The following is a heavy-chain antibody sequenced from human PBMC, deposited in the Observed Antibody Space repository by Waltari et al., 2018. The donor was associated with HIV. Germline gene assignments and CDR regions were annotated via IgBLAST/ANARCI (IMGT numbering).Heavy chain of an antibody. J-gene: IGHJ4*02. CDR2: VRDIDST. V-gene: IGHV3-23*01. CDR3: AKDDRASRGLDD. Sequence: EVQLLESGGGLVQPGGSLRLSCAASGFRFSNSAMSWVRQAPGKVLEWVAVVRDIDSTYYVDSVKCRFIISRDDSKDSLYLQMNSLRVEDTAVYYCAKDDRASRGLDDWGQGTLVTVSS. CDR1: GFRFSNSA. D-gene: IGHD5-12*01.